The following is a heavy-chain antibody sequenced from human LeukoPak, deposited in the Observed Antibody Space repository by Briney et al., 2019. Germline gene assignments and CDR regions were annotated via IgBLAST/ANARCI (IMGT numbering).Heavy chain of an antibody. CDR1: GFTFTTHT. V-gene: IGHV3-21*01. CDR3: ARGWNNCVDY. CDR2: ISSGGNYI. D-gene: IGHD1/OR15-1a*01. J-gene: IGHJ4*02. Sequence: PGGSLRLSCAASGFTFTTHTMNWVRQAPGKGLEWVSSISSGGNYIYYADSVKGRFTISRDNAQNSLYLQLNSLRAEDTAVYYCARGWNNCVDYWGQGTLVTVSS.